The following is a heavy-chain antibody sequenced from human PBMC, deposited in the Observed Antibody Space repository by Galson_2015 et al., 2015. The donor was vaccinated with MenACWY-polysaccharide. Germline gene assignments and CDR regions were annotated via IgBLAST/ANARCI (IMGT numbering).Heavy chain of an antibody. CDR2: IKQDGSAK. CDR3: ATWGGYGMDV. Sequence: SLRLSCAASGLTFSSYWMTWVRQAPGKGLEWVANIKQDGSAKFYVDSVKGRFTISRDNAQNSLYLQMNSLRAEDTAVYYCATWGGYGMDVWGQGTTVTVSS. V-gene: IGHV3-7*01. D-gene: IGHD3-16*01. CDR1: GLTFSSYW. J-gene: IGHJ6*02.